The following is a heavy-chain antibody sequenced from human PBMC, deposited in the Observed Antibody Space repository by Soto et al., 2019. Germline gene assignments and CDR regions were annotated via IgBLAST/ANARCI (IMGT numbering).Heavy chain of an antibody. D-gene: IGHD6-13*01. Sequence: ASVKVSCKASGYTFTSYGISWVRQAPGQGLEWMGWISAYNGNTNYAQKLQGRVTMTTDTSTSTASMELRSLRSDDTAVYYCARDPRTSISSRSPQWWFDHWAQGTLATVSP. CDR2: ISAYNGNT. CDR3: ARDPRTSISSRSPQWWFDH. V-gene: IGHV1-18*04. J-gene: IGHJ5*02. CDR1: GYTFTSYG.